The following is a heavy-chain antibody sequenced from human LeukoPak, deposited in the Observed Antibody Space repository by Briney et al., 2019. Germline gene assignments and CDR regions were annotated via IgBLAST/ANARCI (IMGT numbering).Heavy chain of an antibody. J-gene: IGHJ4*02. CDR3: ARDRGSITMIASPGYYFDY. D-gene: IGHD3-22*01. Sequence: GASVKVSCKASGGTFSSYTISWVRQAPGQGLEWMGRIIPILGIANYAQKFQGRATITADKSTSTAYMELSSLRSEDTAVYYCARDRGSITMIASPGYYFDYWGQGTLVTVSS. V-gene: IGHV1-69*04. CDR1: GGTFSSYT. CDR2: IIPILGIA.